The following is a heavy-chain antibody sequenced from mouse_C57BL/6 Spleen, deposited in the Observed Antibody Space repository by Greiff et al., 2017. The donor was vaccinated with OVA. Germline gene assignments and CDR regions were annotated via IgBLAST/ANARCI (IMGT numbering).Heavy chain of an antibody. D-gene: IGHD1-1*01. Sequence: QVQLQQSGAELVKPGASVKISCKASGYAFSSYWMNWVKQRPGKGLEWIGQIYPGDGDTNYNGKFKGKATLTADKSSSTASMNLRSLTSEHSAVYYYASQYGSSAWFAYWGQGTLVTVSA. V-gene: IGHV1-80*01. CDR1: GYAFSSYW. CDR3: ASQYGSSAWFAY. J-gene: IGHJ3*01. CDR2: IYPGDGDT.